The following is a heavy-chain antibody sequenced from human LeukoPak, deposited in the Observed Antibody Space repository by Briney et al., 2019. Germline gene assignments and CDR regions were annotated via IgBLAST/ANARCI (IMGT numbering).Heavy chain of an antibody. J-gene: IGHJ4*02. D-gene: IGHD3-3*01. Sequence: SETLSLTCTVSGGSISSYYWSWIRQPPGKGLEWIGYIYYSGSTNYNPSLKSRVTISIDTSKNQFSLKLSSVTAADTAVYYCARGTFRYYDFWSGYYFDYWGQGTLVTASS. CDR3: ARGTFRYYDFWSGYYFDY. V-gene: IGHV4-59*01. CDR1: GGSISSYY. CDR2: IYYSGST.